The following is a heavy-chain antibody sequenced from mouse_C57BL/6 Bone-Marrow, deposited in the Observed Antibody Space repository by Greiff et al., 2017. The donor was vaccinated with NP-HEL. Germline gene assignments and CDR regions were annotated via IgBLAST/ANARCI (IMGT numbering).Heavy chain of an antibody. J-gene: IGHJ3*01. CDR3: ARRYCGSSYGFAY. Sequence: VQLQQSGPELVKPGASVKIPCKASGYTFTDYNMDWVKQSHGKSLEWIGDINPNNGGTSYNQKFKGKATLTVDKSSSTAYMELRSLTSEDTAVYYCARRYCGSSYGFAYWGQGTLVTVSA. D-gene: IGHD1-1*01. V-gene: IGHV1-18*01. CDR1: GYTFTDYN. CDR2: INPNNGGT.